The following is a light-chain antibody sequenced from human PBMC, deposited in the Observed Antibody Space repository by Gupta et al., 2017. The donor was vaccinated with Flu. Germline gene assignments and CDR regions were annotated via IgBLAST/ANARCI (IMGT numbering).Light chain of an antibody. CDR3: QQMGSTPVT. V-gene: IGKV1-39*01. Sequence: IQLTQSPSSLSASVGDRVTITCRAGQSVDRFLNWYQQKPGQAPKLLIFAASSLQSGVPTTFSGSGSGTDFTLTISGLRPEDFATYYCQQMGSTPVTFGGGTKVEIK. CDR2: AAS. CDR1: QSVDRF. J-gene: IGKJ4*01.